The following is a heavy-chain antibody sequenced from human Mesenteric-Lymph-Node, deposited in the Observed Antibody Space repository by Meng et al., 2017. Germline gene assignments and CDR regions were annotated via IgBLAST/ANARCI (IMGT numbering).Heavy chain of an antibody. Sequence: SETLSLTCTVSGGSISSSSYYWGWIRQPPGKGLEWIGSIYYSGSTYYNPSLKSRVTISVDTSKNQFSLKLSSVTAADTAVYYCARGRVLLWFGAYYYFDYWGQGTLVTVSS. CDR2: IYYSGST. J-gene: IGHJ4*02. CDR3: ARGRVLLWFGAYYYFDY. D-gene: IGHD3-10*01. CDR1: GGSISSSSYY. V-gene: IGHV4-39*07.